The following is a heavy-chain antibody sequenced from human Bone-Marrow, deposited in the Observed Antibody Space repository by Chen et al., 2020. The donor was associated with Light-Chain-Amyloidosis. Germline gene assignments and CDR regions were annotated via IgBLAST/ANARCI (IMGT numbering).Heavy chain of an antibody. V-gene: IGHV3-74*01. CDR1: GFSFSNYW. Sequence: QLVESGGGLVQPGGSLRLSCAASGFSFSNYWMYWVRQAPGKGLVWVSRINIDGSSTSYADSVKGRFTISRDNAKNTLYLQMNSLRVEDTAVYYCARDLGPRYCGGNDCTPWGQGTLVTVS. D-gene: IGHD2-21*01. CDR2: INIDGSST. J-gene: IGHJ5*02. CDR3: ARDLGPRYCGGNDCTP.